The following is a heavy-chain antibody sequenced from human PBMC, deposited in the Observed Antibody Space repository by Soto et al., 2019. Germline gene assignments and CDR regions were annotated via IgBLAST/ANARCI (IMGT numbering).Heavy chain of an antibody. CDR1: GDSISRNNNY. J-gene: IGHJ5*02. V-gene: IGHV4-30-4*01. D-gene: IGHD5-18*01. CDR3: ARGRGYSYGLEP. Sequence: QVELQEAGPGLVKPSQTLSLTCTVSGDSISRNNNYWSWIRQPTGEGLEWIVFVSYSWTTSYSPSLKSRVAISLDTSKNQFSLSLSSVTDADTAVYYCARGRGYSYGLEPWGQGTLVTVSS. CDR2: VSYSWTT.